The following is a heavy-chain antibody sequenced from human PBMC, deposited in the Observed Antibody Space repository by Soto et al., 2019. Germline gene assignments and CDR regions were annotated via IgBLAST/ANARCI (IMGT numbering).Heavy chain of an antibody. CDR3: GRGEKGFRIAAAGNLNRSKYNWFDP. J-gene: IGHJ5*02. CDR2: INHSGST. D-gene: IGHD6-13*01. CDR1: GGSFSGYY. V-gene: IGHV4-34*01. Sequence: SETLSLTCAVYGGSFSGYYWSWIRQPPGKGLEWIGEINHSGSTNYNPSLKSRVTISVDTSKNQLSLKLSSVTAADTAVYYCGRGEKGFRIAAAGNLNRSKYNWFDPWGQGTLVTVSS.